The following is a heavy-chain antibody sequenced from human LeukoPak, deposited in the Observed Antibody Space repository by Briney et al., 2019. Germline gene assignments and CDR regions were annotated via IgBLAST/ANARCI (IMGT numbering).Heavy chain of an antibody. D-gene: IGHD6-25*01. CDR1: GYSISSGYY. V-gene: IGHV4-38-2*02. J-gene: IGHJ5*02. CDR2: IYHSGST. Sequence: SETLSLTCTVSGYSISSGYYWGWIRQPPGKGLEWIGSIYHSGSTYYNPSLKSRVTISVDTSKNQFSLKLSSVTAADTAVYYCATYSSASFDPWGQGTLVTVSS. CDR3: ATYSSASFDP.